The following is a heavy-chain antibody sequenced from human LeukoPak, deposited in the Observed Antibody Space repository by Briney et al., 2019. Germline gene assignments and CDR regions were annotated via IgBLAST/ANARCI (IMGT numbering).Heavy chain of an antibody. CDR1: GGTFSSYA. CDR2: IIPIFGTA. CDR3: ARLVIAYCGGDCYSPGAFDI. D-gene: IGHD2-21*02. Sequence: PVKVSCKASGGTFSSYAISWGRQAPGPRPEWMGGIIPIFGTANYAQRFQGRVTITTDESTSTAYMEVSSLRSEDTAEYYCARLVIAYCGGDCYSPGAFDIWGQGTMVTVSS. J-gene: IGHJ3*02. V-gene: IGHV1-69*05.